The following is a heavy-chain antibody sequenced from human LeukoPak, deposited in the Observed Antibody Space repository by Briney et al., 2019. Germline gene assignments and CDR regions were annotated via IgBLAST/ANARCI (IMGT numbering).Heavy chain of an antibody. CDR3: ARHKGYCSGGSCYSPYNWFDP. CDR1: GGTFSSYA. D-gene: IGHD2-15*01. V-gene: IGHV1-69*13. Sequence: SVKVSCKASGGTFSSYAISWVRQAPGQGLEWMGGIIPIFGTANYAQKLQGRVTITADESTSTAYMGLSSLRSEDTAVYYCARHKGYCSGGSCYSPYNWFDPWGQGTLVTVSS. J-gene: IGHJ5*02. CDR2: IIPIFGTA.